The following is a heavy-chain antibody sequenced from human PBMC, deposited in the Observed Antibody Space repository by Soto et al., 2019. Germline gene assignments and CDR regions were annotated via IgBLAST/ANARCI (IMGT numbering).Heavy chain of an antibody. CDR3: AKNWNWGSLVQ. CDR2: FFYSGST. V-gene: IGHV4-59*08. D-gene: IGHD7-27*01. Sequence: SETLSLTCTVSGGSISSYYWSWIRQPPGKGLEWIGYFFYSGSTNYNPSLKSRVTISVDTPKNQFSLKLSSVTAADTAVYYCAKNWNWGSLVQWGQGTLVTVSS. J-gene: IGHJ4*02. CDR1: GGSISSYY.